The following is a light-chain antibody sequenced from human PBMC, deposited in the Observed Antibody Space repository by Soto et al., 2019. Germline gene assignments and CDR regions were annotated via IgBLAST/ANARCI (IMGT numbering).Light chain of an antibody. CDR3: QQYNVHSPWT. Sequence: DIQMTQSPSTLSASVGDRVSITCRASQSVSTWLAWYQQKPGKAPQLLICKASTLESGVPTRFSGSGSGTEFTLTITSLQPYDCATYYCQQYNVHSPWTFGQGTKVETK. CDR2: KAS. J-gene: IGKJ1*01. CDR1: QSVSTW. V-gene: IGKV1-5*03.